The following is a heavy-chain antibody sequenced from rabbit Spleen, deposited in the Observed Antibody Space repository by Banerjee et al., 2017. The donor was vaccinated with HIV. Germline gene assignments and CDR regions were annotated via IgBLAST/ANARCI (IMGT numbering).Heavy chain of an antibody. Sequence: QEQLEESGGGLVKPEGSLTLTCKASGFSFSDRDVMCWVRQAPGKGPEWIACIDNGDDSSYYASWVNGRFTISRSTSLNTVTLQMTSLTAADTATYFCARDGISFVSSGWGLTRLDLWGPGTLVTVS. D-gene: IGHD4-1*01. CDR3: ARDGISFVSSGWGLTRLDL. CDR1: GFSFSDRDV. J-gene: IGHJ3*01. V-gene: IGHV1S47*01. CDR2: IDNGDDSS.